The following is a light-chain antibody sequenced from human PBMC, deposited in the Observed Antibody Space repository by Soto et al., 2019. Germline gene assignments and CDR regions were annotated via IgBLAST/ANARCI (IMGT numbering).Light chain of an antibody. CDR1: QSVSTNN. CDR2: GAS. CDR3: QQYGSSPLT. V-gene: IGKV3-20*01. Sequence: EIVLTQSPGTLSLSPGDRATLSCRASQSVSTNNFAWYQQRPGQAPRLLIYGASSRATGIPDRFSGSGSGTDFTLTISRLEPEDFAVYYCQQYGSSPLTFGGGTKVDIK. J-gene: IGKJ4*01.